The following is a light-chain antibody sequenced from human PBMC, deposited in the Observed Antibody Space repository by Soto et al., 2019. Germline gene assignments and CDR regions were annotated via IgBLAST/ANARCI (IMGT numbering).Light chain of an antibody. J-gene: IGLJ3*02. V-gene: IGLV2-14*03. Sequence: QSVLTQPASVSGSPGQSITISYTGTSSDIGGYNFVSWYQQHPGNAPNLIIYDVASRPSGVSDRFSGSKSGNAASLTISGLQAEDEALYYCNSYTTSGAIVFGGGTKVTVL. CDR1: SSDIGGYNF. CDR3: NSYTTSGAIV. CDR2: DVA.